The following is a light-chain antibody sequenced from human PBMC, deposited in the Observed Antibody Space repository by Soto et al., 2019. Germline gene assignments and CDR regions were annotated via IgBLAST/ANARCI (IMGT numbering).Light chain of an antibody. CDR2: GAS. CDR3: QQYNNWPYT. Sequence: EIVMTQSPATLSVSPGDRATLSCRASQSVRSYLAWYQQKPGQSPRLLISGASTRATGFPARFSGSGSGTELTLTISNLQSEDFAVYYCQQYNNWPYTFGQGTKLEIK. V-gene: IGKV3-15*01. J-gene: IGKJ2*01. CDR1: QSVRSY.